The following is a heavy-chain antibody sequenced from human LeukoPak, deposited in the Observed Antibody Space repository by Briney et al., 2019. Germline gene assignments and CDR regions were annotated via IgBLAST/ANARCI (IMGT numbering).Heavy chain of an antibody. J-gene: IGHJ4*02. CDR3: ARGVSDSHGYYHGDS. Sequence: ASMKVSCKASGYTFIDYYIHWVRQAPGHGLEWMGWIIPNSGGTNYAQNFQGRVTMTRDTSISTAYMELSRLRSDDTAVYYCARGVSDSHGYYHGDSWGQGTLVTVSS. CDR1: GYTFIDYY. V-gene: IGHV1-2*02. D-gene: IGHD3-22*01. CDR2: IIPNSGGT.